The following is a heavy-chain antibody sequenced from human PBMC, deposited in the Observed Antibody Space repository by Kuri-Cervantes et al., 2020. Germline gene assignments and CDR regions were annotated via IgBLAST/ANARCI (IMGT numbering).Heavy chain of an antibody. Sequence: GGSLRLSCAASGFTFSSYAMHWVRQAPGKGLEWVSYISSSGSTIYYADSVKGRFTISRDNSKNTLYLQMNSLRAEDTAVYYCAKDGWFGDLGDWGQGTLVTVSS. CDR1: GFTFSSYA. J-gene: IGHJ4*02. D-gene: IGHD3-10*01. CDR2: ISSSGSTI. V-gene: IGHV3-48*01. CDR3: AKDGWFGDLGD.